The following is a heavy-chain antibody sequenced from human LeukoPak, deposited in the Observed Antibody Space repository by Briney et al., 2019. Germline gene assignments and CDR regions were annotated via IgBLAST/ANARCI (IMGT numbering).Heavy chain of an antibody. CDR1: GFTFSSYG. V-gene: IGHV3-33*06. D-gene: IGHD6-13*01. CDR2: IWYDGSNK. J-gene: IGHJ4*02. CDR3: AKDRGIAAAGTYSFDY. Sequence: GRSLRLSCAASGFTFSSYGMHWVRQAPGKGLEWVAVIWYDGSNKYYTDSVKGRFTISRDHSKNTLYLQMNSLRAEDTAVYYCAKDRGIAAAGTYSFDYWGQGTLVTVSS.